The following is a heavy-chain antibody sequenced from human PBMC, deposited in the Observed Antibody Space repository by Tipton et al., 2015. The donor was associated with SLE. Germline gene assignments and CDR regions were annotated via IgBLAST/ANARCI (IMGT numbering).Heavy chain of an antibody. CDR1: GFTFSSYW. CDR3: ARDLAVEYSSSPSFGY. J-gene: IGHJ4*02. CDR2: IKQDGSEK. Sequence: GSLRLSCAASGFTFSSYWMSWVRQAPGKGLEWVANIKQDGSEKYYVDSVKGRFTISRDNAKNSLYLQMNSLRAEDTAVYYCARDLAVEYSSSPSFGYWGQGTLVTVSS. D-gene: IGHD6-6*01. V-gene: IGHV3-7*01.